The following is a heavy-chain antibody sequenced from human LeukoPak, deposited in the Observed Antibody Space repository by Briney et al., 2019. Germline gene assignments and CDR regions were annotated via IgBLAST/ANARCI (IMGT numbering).Heavy chain of an antibody. CDR2: IYTSGRT. Sequence: PSETLSLTCTVSGGSISRHYWSWIRQPAGKGLEWIGRIYTSGRTNYNPSLKSRGTMSVDTSTNQFSLKLSSVTAADTAVYYCAREQYCSSTSCYWGSIDYWGQGTLVTVSS. D-gene: IGHD2-2*01. CDR1: GGSISRHY. CDR3: AREQYCSSTSCYWGSIDY. V-gene: IGHV4-4*07. J-gene: IGHJ4*02.